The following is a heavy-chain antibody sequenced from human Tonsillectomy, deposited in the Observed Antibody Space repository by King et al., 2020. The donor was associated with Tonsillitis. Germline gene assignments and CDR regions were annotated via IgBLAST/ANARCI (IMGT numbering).Heavy chain of an antibody. CDR2: VFYSGSS. CDR3: ARALSRVAGYFDS. Sequence: VQLQESGPGLVKPSETLSLTCTVSGGSLSSYYWSWIRQPPGKGLEGIGYVFYSGSSPYNFPLNTRFTMSVDTSKNQFSLTVSSVTAADTAVYYCARALSRVAGYFDSWGLGTLVTVSS. CDR1: GGSLSSYY. J-gene: IGHJ4*02. D-gene: IGHD6-19*01. V-gene: IGHV4-59*01.